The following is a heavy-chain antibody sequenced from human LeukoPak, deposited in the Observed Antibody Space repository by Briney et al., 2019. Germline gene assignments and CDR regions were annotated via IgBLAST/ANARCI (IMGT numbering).Heavy chain of an antibody. CDR3: ARVGRGGYNPRDPYYYYYMDV. CDR1: GYSFTSYW. V-gene: IGHV5-51*01. Sequence: GAALKISLEGCGYSFTSYWIGWGRPMAGKGGGWRGIIYPGDCDTRYSPSFQGQVTISADKSISTAYLQWSSLRSEDTAVYYCARVGRGGYNPRDPYYYYYMDVWGKGTTVTVSS. CDR2: IYPGDCDT. D-gene: IGHD5-24*01. J-gene: IGHJ6*03.